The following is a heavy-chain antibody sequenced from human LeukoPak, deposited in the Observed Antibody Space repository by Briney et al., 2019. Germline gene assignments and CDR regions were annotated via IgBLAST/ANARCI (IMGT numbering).Heavy chain of an antibody. D-gene: IGHD3-3*01. Sequence: GASVRVSSKPAGYTFTPYYKHCLRHPPAQTLGWMGRINPTTDATNDAHKFQGRDTIPRDTTISTAYLELSRLRSDDAAVYCCAGDGNGDLESWFDAWGQGTLVTVSS. V-gene: IGHV1-2*06. J-gene: IGHJ5*02. CDR2: INPTTDAT. CDR1: GYTFTPYY. CDR3: AGDGNGDLESWFDA.